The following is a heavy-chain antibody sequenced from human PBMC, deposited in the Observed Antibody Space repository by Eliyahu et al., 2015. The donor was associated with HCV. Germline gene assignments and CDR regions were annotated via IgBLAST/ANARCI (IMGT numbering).Heavy chain of an antibody. D-gene: IGHD1-26*01. CDR1: GDSINRRGYY. CDR2: IFYGGTT. Sequence: QLQLQESGPGLVKPSETLSLTCNVSGDSINRRGYYWAWIRQSPGKGLEWIGSIFYGGTTFYNPSLKSRVTMTVDTSKNQFSLSLNSVTAADTTVYHCARHNWDSDGYFDYWGQGMLVTVSS. J-gene: IGHJ4*02. CDR3: ARHNWDSDGYFDY. V-gene: IGHV4-39*01.